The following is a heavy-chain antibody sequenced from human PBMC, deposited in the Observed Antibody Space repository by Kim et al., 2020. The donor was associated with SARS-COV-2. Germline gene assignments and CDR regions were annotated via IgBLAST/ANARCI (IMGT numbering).Heavy chain of an antibody. D-gene: IGHD5-18*01. J-gene: IGHJ4*02. V-gene: IGHV3-33*01. CDR3: ARDPARRGYSYGYDY. CDR1: GFTFSSYG. Sequence: GGSLRLSCAASGFTFSSYGMHWVRQAPGKGLEWVAVIWYDGSNKYYADSVKGRFTISRDNSKNTLYLQMNSLRAEDTAVYYCARDPARRGYSYGYDYWGQGTLVTVSS. CDR2: IWYDGSNK.